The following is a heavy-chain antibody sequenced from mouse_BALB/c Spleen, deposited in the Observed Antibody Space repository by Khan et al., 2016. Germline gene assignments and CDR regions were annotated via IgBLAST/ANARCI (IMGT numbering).Heavy chain of an antibody. Sequence: VPLLESGGGLVQPGGSLKLSCAASGLDFRRYWMSWVRQAPGKGLEWIGEINPDSRTINYTPSLKDKFTISRDNAKNTLYLQMSKVRSGDTALYYCARAGYYGYLAYWGQGTLVSVSA. CDR1: GLDFRRYW. V-gene: IGHV4-1*02. CDR2: INPDSRTI. J-gene: IGHJ3*01. CDR3: ARAGYYGYLAY. D-gene: IGHD1-1*01.